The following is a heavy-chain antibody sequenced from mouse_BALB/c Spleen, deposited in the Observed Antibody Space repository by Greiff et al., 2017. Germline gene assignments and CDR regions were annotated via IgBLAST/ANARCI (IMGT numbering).Heavy chain of an antibody. CDR2: ISSGSSTI. J-gene: IGHJ4*01. CDR3: ARSVYRQYDYAMDY. D-gene: IGHD1-3*01. V-gene: IGHV5-17*02. Sequence: EVQLVESGGGLVQPGGSRKLSCAASGFTFSSFGMHWVRQAPEKGLEWVAYISSGSSTIYYADTVKGRFTISRDNPKNTLFLQMTSLRSEDTAMYYCARSVYRQYDYAMDYWGQGTSVTVSA. CDR1: GFTFSSFG.